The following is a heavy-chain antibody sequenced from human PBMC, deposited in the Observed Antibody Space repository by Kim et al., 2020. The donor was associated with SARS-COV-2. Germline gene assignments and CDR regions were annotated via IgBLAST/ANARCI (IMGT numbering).Heavy chain of an antibody. CDR2: IYYSGST. D-gene: IGHD3-10*01. J-gene: IGHJ3*02. Sequence: SETLSLTCTVSGGSISSSSYYWGWIRQPPGKGLEWIGSIYYSGSTYYNPSLKSRVTISVDTSKNQFSLKLSSVTAADTAVYYCARRNCLVTITMVRGGAFDIWGQGTMVTVSS. CDR1: GGSISSSSYY. CDR3: ARRNCLVTITMVRGGAFDI. V-gene: IGHV4-39*01.